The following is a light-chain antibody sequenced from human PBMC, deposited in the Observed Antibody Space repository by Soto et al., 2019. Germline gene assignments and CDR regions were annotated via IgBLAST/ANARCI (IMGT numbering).Light chain of an antibody. CDR1: QSVSSN. CDR3: EQYNKWPRT. V-gene: IGKV3D-15*01. Sequence: EIVMTQSPATLSVSPGERATLSCRASQSVSSNLAWYQQKPGQAPRLLIYGAFNRATGIPARFSGSGSGTDFTLTISSLEPEDFAVYYCEQYNKWPRTFGQGTKVDI. J-gene: IGKJ1*01. CDR2: GAF.